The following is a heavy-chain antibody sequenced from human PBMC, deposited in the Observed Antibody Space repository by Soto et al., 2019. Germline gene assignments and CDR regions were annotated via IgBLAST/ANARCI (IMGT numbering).Heavy chain of an antibody. Sequence: QVQLVESGGGVVQPGRSLRLSCAASGFTFSSYAMHWVRQAPGKGLEWVAVISYDGSNKYYADSVKGRFTISRDNSKNTLYLQMNSLRAEDTAVYYCARDGYCISTSCFSFDYWGQETLVTVSS. V-gene: IGHV3-30-3*01. J-gene: IGHJ4*02. CDR2: ISYDGSNK. CDR1: GFTFSSYA. CDR3: ARDGYCISTSCFSFDY. D-gene: IGHD2-2*03.